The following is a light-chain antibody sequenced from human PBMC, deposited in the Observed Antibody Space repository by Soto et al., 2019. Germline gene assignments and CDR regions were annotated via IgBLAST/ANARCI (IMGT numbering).Light chain of an antibody. Sequence: SVLTPPPSASATPGQRVTISCSGSSSNIGSNAVNWYQQLPGTAPKLLIYNNNQRPSGVPDRFSGSKSGTSASLAISGVQSEDEAAYDCAAWDDSLREVVGTGTKVTVL. V-gene: IGLV1-44*01. J-gene: IGLJ1*01. CDR3: AAWDDSLREV. CDR1: SSNIGSNA. CDR2: NNN.